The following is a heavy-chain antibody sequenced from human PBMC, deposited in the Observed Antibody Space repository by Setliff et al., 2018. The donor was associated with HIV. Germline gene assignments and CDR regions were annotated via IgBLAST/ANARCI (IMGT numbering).Heavy chain of an antibody. Sequence: LRLSWSPSGFTFNTRAMHWVRQVPGKGLEWVAFIRFDGSHQNYAESVKGRFVISRDNFKNTLSLQMNGLRREDTAVYYCAKDQAGWLQLRSRLEDWGQGTLVTVSS. V-gene: IGHV3-30*02. J-gene: IGHJ4*02. CDR3: AKDQAGWLQLRSRLED. D-gene: IGHD5-12*01. CDR2: IRFDGSHQ. CDR1: GFTFNTRA.